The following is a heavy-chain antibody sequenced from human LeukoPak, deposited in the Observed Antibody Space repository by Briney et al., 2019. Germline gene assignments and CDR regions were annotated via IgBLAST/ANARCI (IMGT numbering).Heavy chain of an antibody. CDR2: INPNSGGT. CDR3: ARQMVRGVIQYYFDY. D-gene: IGHD3-10*01. CDR1: GYTFTGYY. Sequence: ASVKVSCKASGYTFTGYYMHWVRQAPGQGLEWMGWINPNSGGTNYAQKFQGWVTMTRDTSISTAYMELSRLRSDDTAVYYCARQMVRGVIQYYFDYWGQGTLVTVSS. V-gene: IGHV1-2*04. J-gene: IGHJ4*02.